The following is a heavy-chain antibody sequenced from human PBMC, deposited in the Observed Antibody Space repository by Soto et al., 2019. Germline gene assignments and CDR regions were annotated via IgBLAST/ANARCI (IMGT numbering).Heavy chain of an antibody. Sequence: QVHLQESGPGLVNPLETLSLTCTVSGTSVFGANWWGWVRQPPGKGLEWIGEIHSSGNTDYNPSLKRRVTISVDMSKNEFSLKLTSVTAADTAVYYCARTGPYSSGNNWGQGTLVAVSS. CDR3: ARTGPYSSGNN. CDR2: IHSSGNT. CDR1: GTSVFGANW. J-gene: IGHJ4*02. V-gene: IGHV4-4*02. D-gene: IGHD3-22*01.